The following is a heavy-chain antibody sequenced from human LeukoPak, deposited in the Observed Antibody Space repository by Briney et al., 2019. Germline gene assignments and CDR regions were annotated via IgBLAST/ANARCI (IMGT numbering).Heavy chain of an antibody. CDR1: GYTFTSYY. CDR2: INPSGGST. D-gene: IGHD5-12*01. CDR3: ARDVARTIDY. J-gene: IGHJ4*02. Sequence: VSVKVSCKASGYTFTSYYMHWVRQAPGQGLEWMGIINPSGGSTSHAQKFQGRVTMTRDTSTSTVYMELSSLRSEDTAVYYCARDVARTIDYWGQGTLVTVSS. V-gene: IGHV1-46*01.